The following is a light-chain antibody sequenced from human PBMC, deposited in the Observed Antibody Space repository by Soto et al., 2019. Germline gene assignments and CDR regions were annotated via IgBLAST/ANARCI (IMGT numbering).Light chain of an antibody. J-gene: IGLJ1*01. Sequence: SVLTQPPSVSGAPGQSVTISCTGSSSNIGAGYDVHWYQQRPGTAPKLLIYGNKNRPSGVPDRFSGSKSGTSASLAITGLQAEDEADYYCQSYDSSLSVSYVFGTGTKVTVL. V-gene: IGLV1-40*01. CDR1: SSNIGAGYD. CDR2: GNK. CDR3: QSYDSSLSVSYV.